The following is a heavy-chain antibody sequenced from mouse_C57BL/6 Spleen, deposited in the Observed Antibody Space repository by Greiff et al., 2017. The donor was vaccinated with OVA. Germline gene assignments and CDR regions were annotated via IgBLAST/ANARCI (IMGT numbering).Heavy chain of an antibody. CDR1: GFTFSSYT. V-gene: IGHV5-9*01. D-gene: IGHD2-1*01. CDR3: ARQGNYYGNYYDY. Sequence: EVQGVESGGGLVKPGGSLKLSCAASGFTFSSYTMSWVRQTPEKRLEWVATISGGGGNTYYPDSVKGRFTISRDNAKNTLYLQMSSLRSEDTALYYCARQGNYYGNYYDYWGQGTTLTVSS. CDR2: ISGGGGNT. J-gene: IGHJ2*01.